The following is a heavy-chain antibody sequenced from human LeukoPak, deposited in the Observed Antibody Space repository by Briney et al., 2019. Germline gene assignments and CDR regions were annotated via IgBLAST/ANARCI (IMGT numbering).Heavy chain of an antibody. Sequence: GGSLRLSCAASGFTLSSYSMNWVRQAPGKGLEWVSSISSSSSYIYYADSVKGRFTISRDNAKNSLYLQMNSLRAEDTAVYYCARVVDTAMANYGMDVWGKGTTVTVSS. CDR2: ISSSSSYI. CDR1: GFTLSSYS. V-gene: IGHV3-21*01. D-gene: IGHD5-18*01. CDR3: ARVVDTAMANYGMDV. J-gene: IGHJ6*04.